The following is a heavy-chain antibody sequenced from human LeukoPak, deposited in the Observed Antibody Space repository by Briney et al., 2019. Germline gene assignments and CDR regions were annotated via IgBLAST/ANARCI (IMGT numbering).Heavy chain of an antibody. J-gene: IGHJ2*01. CDR2: IYYSGST. D-gene: IGHD2-2*01. CDR3: ARPTSSSWYFDL. CDR1: GGSISSYY. V-gene: IGHV4-59*08. Sequence: SETLSLTCTVSGGSISSYYWSWIRQPPGKGLEWIGYIYYSGSTNYNPSLKSRVTISVDTSKNQFSLMPSSVTAADTAVYYCARPTSSSWYFDLWGRGTLVTVSS.